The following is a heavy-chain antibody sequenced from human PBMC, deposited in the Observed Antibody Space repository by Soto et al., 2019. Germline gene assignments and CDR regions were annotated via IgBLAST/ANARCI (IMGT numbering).Heavy chain of an antibody. D-gene: IGHD3-9*01. J-gene: IGHJ4*02. CDR1: GYTFTNYW. CDR2: IDPSDSYT. CDR3: ARQDKYDLLNGYFPFDD. Sequence: GESLKISCNGSGYTFTNYWINWVRQMPGKGLEWMGRIDPSDSYTNYSPSFQGHVTISADKSISTASLQWSSLRASDSAIYYCARQDKYDLLNGYFPFDDWGQGTLVTVSS. V-gene: IGHV5-10-1*01.